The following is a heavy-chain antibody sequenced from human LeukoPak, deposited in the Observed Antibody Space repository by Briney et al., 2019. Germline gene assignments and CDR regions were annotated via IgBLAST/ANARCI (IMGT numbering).Heavy chain of an antibody. CDR3: ARDHKVVTTISAHDAFDI. J-gene: IGHJ3*02. V-gene: IGHV1-24*01. CDR1: GYTLTELS. D-gene: IGHD4-11*01. CDR2: FDPEDGET. Sequence: ASVKVSCKVSGYTLTELSMHWVRQAPGKGLEWMGGFDPEDGETIYAQKFQGRVTMTEDTSTDTAYMELSSLRSEDTAVYYCARDHKVVTTISAHDAFDIWGQGTMVTVSS.